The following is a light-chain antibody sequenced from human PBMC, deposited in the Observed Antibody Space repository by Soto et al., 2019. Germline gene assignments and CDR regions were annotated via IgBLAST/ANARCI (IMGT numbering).Light chain of an antibody. Sequence: LTHPRSWAGSPFRSFTMSCTWTSSNIGAGYHVHWYQQHPGIATKLLISHNNNRHSGVPDRFSGSKSDTSASLAITGLQADDEPDYSCPSYDNRMSGYVLGNGTXVIVL. V-gene: IGLV1-40*01. CDR1: SSNIGAGYH. CDR2: HNN. CDR3: PSYDNRMSGYV. J-gene: IGLJ1*01.